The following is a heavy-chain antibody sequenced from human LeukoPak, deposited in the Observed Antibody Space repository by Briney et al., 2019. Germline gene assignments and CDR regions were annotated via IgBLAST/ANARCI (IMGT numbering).Heavy chain of an antibody. D-gene: IGHD3-10*01. V-gene: IGHV3-53*01. Sequence: GGSLRLSCAASGFTVSSNYMSWVRQAPGKGLEWVSVIYSGGNTNYADSVKGRFTISRDNSKNTLYLQMNSLRAEDTAVYYCARSSLHDSGSAFDYWGQGTLVTVSS. CDR3: ARSSLHDSGSAFDY. CDR1: GFTVSSNY. J-gene: IGHJ4*02. CDR2: IYSGGNT.